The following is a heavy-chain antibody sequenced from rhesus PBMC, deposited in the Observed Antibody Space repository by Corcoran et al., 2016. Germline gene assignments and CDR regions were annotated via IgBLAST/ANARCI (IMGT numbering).Heavy chain of an antibody. J-gene: IGHJ5-1*01. D-gene: IGHD3-16*01. Sequence: QVQLVQSGAEIKQPGASVKLSCKASGYTFTSYYMHWVRQAPGQGLEWIGLISPYNGTTGYAPNFQGRVTITTDTSTSTGYMELSSLRSEDTAVYYCTRDRGGSYNRFDVWGPGVLVTVSS. CDR3: TRDRGGSYNRFDV. CDR1: GYTFTSYY. V-gene: IGHV1-180*01. CDR2: ISPYNGTT.